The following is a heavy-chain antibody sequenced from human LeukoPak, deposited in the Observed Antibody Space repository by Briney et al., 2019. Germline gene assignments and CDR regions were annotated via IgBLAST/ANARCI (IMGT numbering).Heavy chain of an antibody. CDR2: ISYDGSNK. CDR3: ARAPRHADDYYYFMDV. CDR1: GFTFSSYA. V-gene: IGHV3-30*01. Sequence: GRSLRLSCAASGFTFSSYAMHWVRQAPGKGLEWVAVISYDGSNKYYADSVKGRFTISRDNSKNTLYLQMNSLRAEDTAVYYCARAPRHADDYYYFMDVWGEGTTVTVSS. J-gene: IGHJ6*03.